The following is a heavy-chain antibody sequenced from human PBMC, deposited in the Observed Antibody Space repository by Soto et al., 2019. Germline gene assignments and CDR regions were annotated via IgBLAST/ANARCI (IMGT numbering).Heavy chain of an antibody. V-gene: IGHV4-34*01. J-gene: IGHJ3*02. CDR3: VRIRARFSRSAFDI. Sequence: QVQLQQWGAGLLKPSETLSLTCAVYAGSFTTYYWSWVRQPPGKGLEWIGEINSSGSTNYKPSLKTRLTISVDTSKNPFALRLTSVTAADTAVYYCVRIRARFSRSAFDILGQGTMVTVSS. CDR1: AGSFTTYY. CDR2: INSSGST. D-gene: IGHD3-10*01.